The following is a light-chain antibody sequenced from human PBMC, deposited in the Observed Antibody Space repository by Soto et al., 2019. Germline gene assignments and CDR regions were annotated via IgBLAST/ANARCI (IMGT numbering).Light chain of an antibody. V-gene: IGKV3-15*01. J-gene: IGKJ4*01. CDR3: QQNNKWPPVT. CDR2: GDS. CDR1: QTISND. Sequence: EVVMTQSPSTVSVSPGEGVTLSCRASQTISNDLAWYQQKPGQAPRLLIYGDSTRATGVPARFSGGGSGTEFTLTISSLQSEDFAFYYCQQNNKWPPVTFGGGTKVDIK.